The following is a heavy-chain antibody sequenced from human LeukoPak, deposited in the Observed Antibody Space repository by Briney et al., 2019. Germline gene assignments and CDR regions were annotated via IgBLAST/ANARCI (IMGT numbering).Heavy chain of an antibody. Sequence: GGSLRLSCAASGFTVSSNYMSWVRQAPGKGLEWVSVIYSGGSTYYADSVKGRFTISRDNAKNSLYLQMNSLRAEDTALYYCARDGYSGYVPFDYWGQGTLVTVSS. CDR1: GFTVSSNY. CDR3: ARDGYSGYVPFDY. J-gene: IGHJ4*02. D-gene: IGHD5-12*01. V-gene: IGHV3-53*01. CDR2: IYSGGST.